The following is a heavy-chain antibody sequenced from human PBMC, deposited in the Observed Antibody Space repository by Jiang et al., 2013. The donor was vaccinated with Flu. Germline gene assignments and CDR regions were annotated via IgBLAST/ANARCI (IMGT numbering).Heavy chain of an antibody. V-gene: IGHV7-4-1*02. J-gene: IGHJ5*02. CDR3: ARVDGVAAAQRSWFDP. CDR1: GYTFTSYA. Sequence: QSGSELKKPGASVKVSCKASGYTFTSYAMSWVRQAPGQGLEWMGWINTLTGNPTYAQGFTGRFVFSLDTSVSTAYLQISSLKAEDTAVYYCARVDGVAAAQRSWFDPWGQGTLVTVSS. D-gene: IGHD2-15*01. CDR2: INTLTGNP.